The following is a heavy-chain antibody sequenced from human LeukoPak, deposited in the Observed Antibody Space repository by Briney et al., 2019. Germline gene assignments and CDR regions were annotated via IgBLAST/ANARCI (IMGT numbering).Heavy chain of an antibody. CDR2: INHSGST. D-gene: IGHD2-21*02. CDR3: ARGGFYCGGDCYVDY. J-gene: IGHJ4*02. CDR1: GFTFTRYA. V-gene: IGHV4-34*01. Sequence: PGGSLRPSCAASGFTFTRYAMSWIRQPPGKGLEWIGEINHSGSTNYNPSLKSRVTISVDTSKNQFSLKLSSVTAADTAVYYCARGGFYCGGDCYVDYWGQGTLVTVSS.